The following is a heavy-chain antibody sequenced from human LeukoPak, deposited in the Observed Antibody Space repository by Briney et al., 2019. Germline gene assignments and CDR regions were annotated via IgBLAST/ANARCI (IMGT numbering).Heavy chain of an antibody. Sequence: SETLSLTCTDSGGSISSSSYYWGWIRQPPGKGLEWIGSIYYSGSTYYNPSLKIRATISVDTSKNQFSLKLSSVTAADTAVYYCSRHGNTMVRGAYNWFDPWGQGTLVTVSS. J-gene: IGHJ5*02. CDR2: IYYSGST. V-gene: IGHV4-39*01. D-gene: IGHD3-10*01. CDR1: GGSISSSSYY. CDR3: SRHGNTMVRGAYNWFDP.